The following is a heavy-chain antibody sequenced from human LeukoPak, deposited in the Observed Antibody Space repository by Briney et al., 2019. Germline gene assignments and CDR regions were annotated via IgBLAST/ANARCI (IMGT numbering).Heavy chain of an antibody. CDR3: AKDKGRGSFXXXDY. J-gene: IGHJ4*02. V-gene: IGHV3-9*01. D-gene: IGHD5-12*01. Sequence: GGSLRLSCAASGFTFDDYAMHWVRQAPGKGLEWVSGISWNSGSIGYADSVKGRFTISRDNAKNSLYLQMNSLRAEDTALYYCAKDKGRGSFXXXDYWGQGTLVTVSS. CDR1: GFTFDDYA. CDR2: ISWNSGSI.